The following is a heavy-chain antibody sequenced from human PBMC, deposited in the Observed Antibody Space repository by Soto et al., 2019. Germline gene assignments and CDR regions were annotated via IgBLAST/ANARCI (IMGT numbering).Heavy chain of an antibody. CDR2: IIPIFGTA. V-gene: IGHV1-69*13. CDR3: ARPTYDYVWGSHPKTYYFDY. J-gene: IGHJ4*02. CDR1: GGTFSSYA. Sequence: ASVKVSCKASGGTFSSYAISWVRQAPGQGLEWMGGIIPIFGTANYAQKFQGRVTITADESTSTAYMELSSLRSEDTAVYYCARPTYDYVWGSHPKTYYFDYWGQGTLVTVSS. D-gene: IGHD3-16*01.